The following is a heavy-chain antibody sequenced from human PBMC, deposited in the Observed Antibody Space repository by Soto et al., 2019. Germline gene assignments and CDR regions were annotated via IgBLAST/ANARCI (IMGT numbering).Heavy chain of an antibody. D-gene: IGHD6-6*01. CDR3: ARDVVVPGIADRHYYYYGMDV. CDR2: TYYRSKWYN. CDR1: GDSVSSNSAA. Sequence: SQTLSLTCAISGDSVSSNSAAWNWIRQSPSRGLEWLGRTYYRSKWYNDYAVSVKSRITINPDTSKNQFSLQLNSVTPEDTAVYYCARDVVVPGIADRHYYYYGMDVWGQGTTVTVSS. J-gene: IGHJ6*02. V-gene: IGHV6-1*01.